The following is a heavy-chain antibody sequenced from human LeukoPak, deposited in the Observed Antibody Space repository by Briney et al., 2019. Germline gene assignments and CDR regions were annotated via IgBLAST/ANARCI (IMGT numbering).Heavy chain of an antibody. D-gene: IGHD2-15*01. J-gene: IGHJ4*02. CDR1: GFTFSSYG. V-gene: IGHV3-23*01. CDR3: ATDIVDPVGY. CDR2: ISGSGGST. Sequence: GGSLRLSCAASGFTFSSYGMSWVRQAPGKGLEWVSAISGSGGSTYYADSVKGRFTISRDNSKNTLYLQMNSLRAEDTAVYYCATDIVDPVGYWGQGTLVTVSS.